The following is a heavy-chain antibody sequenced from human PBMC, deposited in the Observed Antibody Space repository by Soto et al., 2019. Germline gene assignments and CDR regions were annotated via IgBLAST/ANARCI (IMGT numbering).Heavy chain of an antibody. Sequence: VQLVQSGAEVKKPGASVKVSCKASGYTFTSYGISWVRQAPGQGLEWMGWISAYNGNTKYAQKLQGRVTMTTDTPASTAYMEVRILICDDTAVYYCARDCRGGSCSLWWGQGPLVTVSS. CDR2: ISAYNGNT. J-gene: IGHJ4*02. CDR3: ARDCRGGSCSLW. V-gene: IGHV1-18*01. CDR1: GYTFTSYG. D-gene: IGHD2-15*01.